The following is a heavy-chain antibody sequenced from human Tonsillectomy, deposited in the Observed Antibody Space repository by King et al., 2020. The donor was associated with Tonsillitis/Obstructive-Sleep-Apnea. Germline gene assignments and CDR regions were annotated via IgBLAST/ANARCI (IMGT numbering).Heavy chain of an antibody. V-gene: IGHV3-30*04. CDR3: ARERGGHSSSWYYGYYYYGMDV. CDR1: GFTFSSYA. CDR2: ISYDGDNK. J-gene: IGHJ6*02. D-gene: IGHD6-13*01. Sequence: VQLVESGGGVVQPGRSLRLSCAASGFTFSSYAMHWVRQAPGKGLEWVAVISYDGDNKYYADSVKGRFTISRDNSKNTLYLQMNSLRAEDTAVYYCARERGGHSSSWYYGYYYYGMDVWGQGTTVTVSS.